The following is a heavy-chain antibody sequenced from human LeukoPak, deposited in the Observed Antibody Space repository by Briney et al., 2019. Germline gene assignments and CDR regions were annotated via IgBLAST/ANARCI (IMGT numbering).Heavy chain of an antibody. J-gene: IGHJ4*02. V-gene: IGHV3-48*01. CDR3: ARDVYYDSSGYRPNLGN. CDR1: GFTFSTYT. D-gene: IGHD3-22*01. Sequence: GGSLRLSCAASGFTFSTYTMNWVRQAPGKGLEWVSFISSSSSTIYYADSVKGRFTISRDNAKNSLYLQMNSLRAEDTAVYYCARDVYYDSSGYRPNLGNWGQGTLVTVSS. CDR2: ISSSSSTI.